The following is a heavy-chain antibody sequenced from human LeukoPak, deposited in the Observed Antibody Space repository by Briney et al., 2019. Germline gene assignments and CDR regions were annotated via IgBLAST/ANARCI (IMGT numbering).Heavy chain of an antibody. CDR2: INPNSGGT. D-gene: IGHD3-3*01. CDR1: GYTFTGYY. V-gene: IGHV1-2*02. CDR3: AKLGTIFGVVIPTPFDY. Sequence: ASVKVSCTASGYTFTGYYMHWVRQAAGQGLEWMGWINPNSGGTNYAQKFQGRVTMTRDTSISTAYMELSRLRSDDTAVYYCAKLGTIFGVVIPTPFDYWGQGTLVTVSS. J-gene: IGHJ4*02.